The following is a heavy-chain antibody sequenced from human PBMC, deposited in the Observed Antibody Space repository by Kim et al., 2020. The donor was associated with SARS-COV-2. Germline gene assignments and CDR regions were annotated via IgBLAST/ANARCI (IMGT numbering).Heavy chain of an antibody. CDR2: ISYDGSNK. CDR3: AKGLGVYGDYPIFDY. Sequence: GGSLRLSCAASGFTFSSYGMHWVRQAPGKGLEWVAVISYDGSNKYYADSVKGRFTISRDNSKNTLYLQMNSLRAEDTAVYYCAKGLGVYGDYPIFDYWGQGTLVTVSS. CDR1: GFTFSSYG. J-gene: IGHJ4*02. D-gene: IGHD4-17*01. V-gene: IGHV3-30*18.